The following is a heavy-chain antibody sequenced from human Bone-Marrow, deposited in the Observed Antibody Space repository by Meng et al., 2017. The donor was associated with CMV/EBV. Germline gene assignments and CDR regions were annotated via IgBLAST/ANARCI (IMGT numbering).Heavy chain of an antibody. J-gene: IGHJ3*02. CDR3: ARDVGGATPDAFDI. Sequence: SETLSLTCTVSGGSISSYYLSWIRQPPGKGLEWIGYIYYSGSTNYNPSLKSRVTISVDTYKNQFSLKLSSVTAADTAVYYCARDVGGATPDAFDIWGQGTMVTVSS. V-gene: IGHV4-59*01. CDR1: GGSISSYY. D-gene: IGHD1-26*01. CDR2: IYYSGST.